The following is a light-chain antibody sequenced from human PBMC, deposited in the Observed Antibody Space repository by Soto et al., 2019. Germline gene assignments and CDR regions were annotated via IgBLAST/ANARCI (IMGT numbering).Light chain of an antibody. CDR3: QQYGSSGT. J-gene: IGKJ1*01. CDR2: GAS. Sequence: EIAMTHSPATLSVSPGERATLSCMASQSVSNNYLAWYQQKPGQAPRLLIYGASNRATGIPDRFSGSGSGTDFTLTISRLEPEDFAVYYCQQYGSSGTFGQGTKVDIK. CDR1: QSVSNNY. V-gene: IGKV3-20*01.